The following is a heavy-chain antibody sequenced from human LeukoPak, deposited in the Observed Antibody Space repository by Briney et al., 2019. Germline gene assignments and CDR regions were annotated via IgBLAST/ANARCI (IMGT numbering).Heavy chain of an antibody. D-gene: IGHD3-10*01. CDR2: INPKSGDT. CDR1: GYTFTGYY. Sequence: ASVKVSCKASGYTFTGYYVHWVRQAPGQGLEWMGWINPKSGDTNYAQKFQGRGTMTRDTSISTAYMEVSRLRPDDTAVYYCARGRHYGDFEYWGQGTLVTVSS. J-gene: IGHJ4*02. CDR3: ARGRHYGDFEY. V-gene: IGHV1-2*02.